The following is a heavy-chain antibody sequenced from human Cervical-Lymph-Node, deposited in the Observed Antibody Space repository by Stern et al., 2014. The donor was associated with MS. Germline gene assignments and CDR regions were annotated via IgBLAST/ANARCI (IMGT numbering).Heavy chain of an antibody. V-gene: IGHV3-30*03. CDR2: ISYDGNHN. CDR3: ARGYEDTSMLFDH. CDR1: GFTFSSYG. D-gene: IGHD5-12*01. J-gene: IGHJ4*02. Sequence: VQLVESGGGVVQPGRSLRLSCAASGFTFSSYGMHWVRQAPGKGLEWVTVISYDGNHNYYAASVKGRFTISSDNSKNTLHLQMNSVTPDDKAIYYCARGYEDTSMLFDHWGQGTLVTVSS.